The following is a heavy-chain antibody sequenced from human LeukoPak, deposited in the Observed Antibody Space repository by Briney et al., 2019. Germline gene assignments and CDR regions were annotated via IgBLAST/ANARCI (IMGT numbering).Heavy chain of an antibody. Sequence: GGSLRLSCAASGFTFSSYAMSWVRQAPGKGLEWVSAISGYGDNTYYADSVRGRFTISRDNSKNTLYLQMNSLRAEDTAVYYCARADYGSGSYYWKAFDYWGQGTLVTVSS. CDR2: ISGYGDNT. CDR1: GFTFSSYA. J-gene: IGHJ4*02. CDR3: ARADYGSGSYYWKAFDY. V-gene: IGHV3-23*01. D-gene: IGHD3-10*01.